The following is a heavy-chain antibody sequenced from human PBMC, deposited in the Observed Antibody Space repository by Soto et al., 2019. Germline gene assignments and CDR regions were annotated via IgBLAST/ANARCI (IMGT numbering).Heavy chain of an antibody. CDR2: INPKSRGT. CDR1: GYTFTDYF. J-gene: IGHJ5*02. CDR3: ARVTLKAGNWFDP. Sequence: QVQLVQSGAEVKKPGASGKVSCKASGYTFTDYFIHWVRQAPGQGFEWMGWINPKSRGTNYAQKFQGRVTTTRDTSNSTAYMELRGLRSDDTAVYYCARVTLKAGNWFDPWGQGTLVTVSS. V-gene: IGHV1-2*02.